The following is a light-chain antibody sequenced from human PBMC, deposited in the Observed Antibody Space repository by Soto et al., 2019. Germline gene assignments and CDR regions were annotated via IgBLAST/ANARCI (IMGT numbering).Light chain of an antibody. Sequence: HSGLTHPGSLCLSHGHSITMSCTGTSSDAGGYDYVSLYQLHLGKAPNLMVFEVNHRPSGVSYRFSRSKSGNTASLTISGLQAEDEADYFCSSYSISTAYLFGTGTKVTVL. CDR2: EVN. V-gene: IGLV2-14*01. J-gene: IGLJ1*01. CDR3: SSYSISTAYL. CDR1: SSDAGGYDY.